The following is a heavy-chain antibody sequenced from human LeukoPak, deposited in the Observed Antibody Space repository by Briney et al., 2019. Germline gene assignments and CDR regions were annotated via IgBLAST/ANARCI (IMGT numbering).Heavy chain of an antibody. CDR2: IYYSGST. J-gene: IGHJ3*02. CDR1: GGSISSYY. D-gene: IGHD2-2*02. Sequence: SETSSLTCTVSGGSISSYYWSWIRQPPGKGLEWIGYIYYSGSTNYNPSLKSRVTISVDTSKNQFSLKLSSVTAADTAVYYCARDCSSTSCYMSGRAFDIWGQGTMVTVSS. CDR3: ARDCSSTSCYMSGRAFDI. V-gene: IGHV4-59*01.